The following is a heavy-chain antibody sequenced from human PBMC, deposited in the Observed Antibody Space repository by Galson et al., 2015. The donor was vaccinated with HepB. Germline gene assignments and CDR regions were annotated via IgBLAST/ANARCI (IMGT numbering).Heavy chain of an antibody. CDR1: GFTFSSYG. CDR3: ARDPFEWLPAQFDY. CDR2: IWYDGSNK. D-gene: IGHD5-12*01. V-gene: IGHV3-33*01. Sequence: SLRLSCAASGFTFSSYGMHWVRQAPGKGLEWVAVIWYDGSNKYYADSVKGRFTISRDNSKNTLYLQMNSLRAEDTAVYYCARDPFEWLPAQFDYWGQGTLVTVSS. J-gene: IGHJ4*02.